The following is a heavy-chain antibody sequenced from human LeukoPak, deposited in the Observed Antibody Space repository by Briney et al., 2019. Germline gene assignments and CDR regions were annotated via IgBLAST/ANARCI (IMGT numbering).Heavy chain of an antibody. CDR1: GGSFSSHY. V-gene: IGHV4-4*09. J-gene: IGHJ3*02. CDR3: ARQKCTSTSCLTKNAFDI. CDR2: IYTSGST. D-gene: IGHD2-2*01. Sequence: SETLSLTCTVSGGSFSSHYWSWIRQPPGKGLEWIGYIYTSGSTNYNPSLESRVTISVDTSKNQFSLDLSSVTAADTAVYYCARQKCTSTSCLTKNAFDIWGQGTMVTVSS.